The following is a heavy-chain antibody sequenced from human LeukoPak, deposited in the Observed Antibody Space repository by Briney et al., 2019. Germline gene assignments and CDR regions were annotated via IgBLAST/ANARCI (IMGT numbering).Heavy chain of an antibody. CDR1: GYTFTGYY. CDR2: INPNSGGT. J-gene: IGHJ3*01. Sequence: ASVKASCKASGYTFTGYYMHWVRQAPGQGGEGMGGINPNSGGTNYAQKFQGRVTRNRDTSISTAYMELSRLRSDDTAVYYCARDHGSQADAFDLWGQGTMVTVSS. D-gene: IGHD1-26*01. V-gene: IGHV1-2*02. CDR3: ARDHGSQADAFDL.